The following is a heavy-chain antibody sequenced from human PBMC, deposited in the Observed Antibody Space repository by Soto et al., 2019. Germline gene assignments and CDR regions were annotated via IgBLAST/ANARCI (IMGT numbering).Heavy chain of an antibody. CDR2: ISGSGGST. CDR3: AKASSLRYFDWSRY. D-gene: IGHD3-9*01. Sequence: GGSLRLSCAASGFTFSSYAMSWVGQSPGKGLEWVSAISGSGGSTYYADSVKGRFTISRDNSKNTLYLQMNSLRAEDTAVYYCAKASSLRYFDWSRYWGQGTLVTVSS. V-gene: IGHV3-23*01. J-gene: IGHJ4*02. CDR1: GFTFSSYA.